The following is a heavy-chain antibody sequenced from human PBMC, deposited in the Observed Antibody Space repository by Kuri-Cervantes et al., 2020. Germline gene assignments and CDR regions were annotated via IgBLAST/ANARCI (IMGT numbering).Heavy chain of an antibody. CDR3: TRVRGKFDSHDY. CDR1: GGSISSDNW. CDR2: ISQSGSA. V-gene: IGHV4-4*02. J-gene: IGHJ4*02. D-gene: IGHD1-14*01. Sequence: SETLSLTCTVSGGSISSDNWWNWVRQPPGKGLEWIGEISQSGSANYNPSLKSRVTISIDSSNNHFSLNLNSVTAADTAVYYCTRVRGKFDSHDYWGQGILVTVSS.